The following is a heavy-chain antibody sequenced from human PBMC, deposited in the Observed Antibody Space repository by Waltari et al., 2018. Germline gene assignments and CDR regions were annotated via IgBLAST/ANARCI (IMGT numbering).Heavy chain of an antibody. CDR1: GYTFTGYY. D-gene: IGHD4-17*01. V-gene: IGHV1-2*06. CDR2: INPNLGGT. J-gene: IGHJ1*01. Sequence: QVQLVQSGAEVKKPGASVKVSCKASGYTFTGYYMHWVRQSPGQGLEWMGRINPNLGGTNYAQKFQGRVTMTRDTSISTAYMELSRLRSDDTAVYYCARVYGDYAYFQHWGQGTLVTVSS. CDR3: ARVYGDYAYFQH.